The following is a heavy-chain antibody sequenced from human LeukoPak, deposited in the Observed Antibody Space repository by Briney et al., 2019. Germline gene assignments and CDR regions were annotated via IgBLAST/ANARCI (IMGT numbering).Heavy chain of an antibody. V-gene: IGHV3-33*01. CDR2: IWYDGSNK. CDR1: GFTFSSYG. CDR3: ARDRRIAVAGTEGLDY. Sequence: GWSLRLSCAASGFTFSSYGMHWVRQAPGKGLEWVAVIWYDGSNKYYADSVKGRFTISRDNSKNTLYLQMNSLRAEDTAVYYCARDRRIAVAGTEGLDYWGQGTLVTVSS. J-gene: IGHJ4*02. D-gene: IGHD6-19*01.